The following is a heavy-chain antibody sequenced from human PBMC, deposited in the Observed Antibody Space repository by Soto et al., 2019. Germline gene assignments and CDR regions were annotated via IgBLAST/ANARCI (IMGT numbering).Heavy chain of an antibody. J-gene: IGHJ4*02. V-gene: IGHV1-18*01. CDR1: GYTCTSYG. CDR3: ASSSGSYWFPLE. Sequence: ASVNVSCKASGYTCTSYGISWVRQAPGQGLEWMGWISAYNGNTNYAQKLQGRVTMTTDTSTSTAYMELRSLRSDDTAVYYCASSSGSYWFPLEWGQGTLVTVSS. D-gene: IGHD1-26*01. CDR2: ISAYNGNT.